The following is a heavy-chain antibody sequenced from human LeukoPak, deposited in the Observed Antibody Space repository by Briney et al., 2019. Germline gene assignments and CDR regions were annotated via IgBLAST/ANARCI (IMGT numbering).Heavy chain of an antibody. J-gene: IGHJ4*02. CDR3: ASLSSAWDYYFFDY. Sequence: PGGSLRLSCAASGFIFSSYSMNWVRQAPGKGLEWVSYTSSSGHTIYYADSVKGRFTISRDNDKNSLYLQMNSLRDEDTAVYFCASLSSAWDYYFFDYWGQGILVTVSS. CDR1: GFIFSSYS. V-gene: IGHV3-48*02. CDR2: TSSSGHTI. D-gene: IGHD6-19*01.